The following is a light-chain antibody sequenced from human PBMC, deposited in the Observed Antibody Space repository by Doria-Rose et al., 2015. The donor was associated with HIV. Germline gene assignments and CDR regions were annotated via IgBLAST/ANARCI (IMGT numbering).Light chain of an antibody. Sequence: EIVMAQSSESLGMSLGERATLNCKSNQSLLYTSKNYLAWYQQKPGQPPKLLIYWASTRQSGVPARFSGNGSGTDFTLTISSLEAEDVAVYYCQQYYDTPSFGPGTTVDIK. CDR3: QQYYDTPS. V-gene: IGKV4-1*01. CDR1: QSLLYTSKNY. J-gene: IGKJ3*01. CDR2: WAS.